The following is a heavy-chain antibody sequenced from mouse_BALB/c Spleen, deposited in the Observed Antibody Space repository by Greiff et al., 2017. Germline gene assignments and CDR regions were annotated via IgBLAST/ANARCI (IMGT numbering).Heavy chain of an antibody. J-gene: IGHJ3*01. CDR2: ISSGSSTI. D-gene: IGHD2-14*01. CDR3: ASPYYRYDWFAY. CDR1: GFTFSSFG. Sequence: EVQGVESGGGLVQPGGSRKLSCAASGFTFSSFGMHWVRQAPEKGLEWVAYISSGSSTIYYADTVKGRFTISRDNPKNTLFLQMTSLRSEDTAMYYCASPYYRYDWFAYWGQGTLVTVSA. V-gene: IGHV5-17*02.